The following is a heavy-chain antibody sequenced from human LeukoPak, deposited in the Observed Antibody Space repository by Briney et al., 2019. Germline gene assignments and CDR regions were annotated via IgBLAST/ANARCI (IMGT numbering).Heavy chain of an antibody. J-gene: IGHJ4*02. CDR2: INQDGSEK. CDR3: ARGAGGNAEIDY. D-gene: IGHD2-8*01. CDR1: GFTFRNYW. V-gene: IGHV3-7*03. Sequence: GGSLRLSCAASGFTFRNYWMTWVGQAQGKGRNWGATINQDGSEKYYVDSVRGRFTISRDNAKNSLDLQMNGLRAEDTATYYCARGAGGNAEIDYWGQGTLVTVSS.